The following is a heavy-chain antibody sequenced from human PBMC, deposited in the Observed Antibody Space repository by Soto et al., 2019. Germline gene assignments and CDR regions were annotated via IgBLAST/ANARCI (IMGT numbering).Heavy chain of an antibody. D-gene: IGHD2-2*01. CDR2: INPNSGGT. Sequence: GASVKVSCKASGYTFTGYYMHWVRQAPGQGLEWMGWINPNSGGTNYAQKFQGWVTMTRDTSISTAYMELSSLRSEDTAVYYCARVRFVVVPAANRGDWFDPWGQGTLVTSPQ. J-gene: IGHJ5*02. CDR1: GYTFTGYY. CDR3: ARVRFVVVPAANRGDWFDP. V-gene: IGHV1-2*04.